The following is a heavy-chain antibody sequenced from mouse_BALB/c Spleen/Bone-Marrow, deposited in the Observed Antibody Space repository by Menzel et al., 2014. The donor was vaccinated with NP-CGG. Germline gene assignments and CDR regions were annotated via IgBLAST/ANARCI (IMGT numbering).Heavy chain of an antibody. CDR3: ARKDYFGYAAMDY. CDR1: GFTFSSFG. V-gene: IGHV5-17*02. J-gene: IGHJ4*01. D-gene: IGHD1-2*01. Sequence: EVQGVEPGGGLVQPGGSRKLSCAASGFTFSSFGMHWVRQAPEKGLEWVAYISGGSSIIYYADTVKGRFTISRDNPKNTLFLQMTSLRSEDTAIYYCARKDYFGYAAMDYWGQGTSVTVSS. CDR2: ISGGSSII.